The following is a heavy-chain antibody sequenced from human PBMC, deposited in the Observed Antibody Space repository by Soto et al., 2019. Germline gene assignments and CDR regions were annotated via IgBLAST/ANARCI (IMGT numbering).Heavy chain of an antibody. V-gene: IGHV4-39*01. Sequence: QLQLQESGPGLVKPSETLSLTCTVSGGSISSSSYYWGWIRQPPGKGLEWMGSIYYSGSTYYNPSLKSRVTISVDTSKNQFSLKLSSVTAADTAVYYCARHSVCSGGSCYPHGGFDPWGQGTLVTVSS. CDR3: ARHSVCSGGSCYPHGGFDP. D-gene: IGHD2-15*01. J-gene: IGHJ5*02. CDR1: GGSISSSSYY. CDR2: IYYSGST.